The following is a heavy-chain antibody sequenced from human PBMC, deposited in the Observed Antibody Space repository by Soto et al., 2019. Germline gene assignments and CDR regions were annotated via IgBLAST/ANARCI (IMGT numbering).Heavy chain of an antibody. CDR2: TYYRSKWYN. V-gene: IGHV6-1*01. D-gene: IGHD2-15*01. J-gene: IGHJ1*01. CDR1: GDSVSSNSAA. CDR3: AREPLYCSGGSCHEYFQH. Sequence: SQTLSLTCAISGDSVSSNSAAWNWIRQSPSRGLEWLGRTYYRSKWYNDYAVSVKSRITINPDTSKNQSSLQLNSVTPEDTAVYYCAREPLYCSGGSCHEYFQHWGQGTLVTVSS.